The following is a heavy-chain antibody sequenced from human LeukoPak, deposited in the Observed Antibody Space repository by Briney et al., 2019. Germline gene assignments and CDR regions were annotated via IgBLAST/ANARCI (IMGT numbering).Heavy chain of an antibody. J-gene: IGHJ5*02. D-gene: IGHD6-6*01. V-gene: IGHV6-1*01. CDR2: TYYRSKWYN. CDR3: ARGTLRKNGDIAARPGNWFDP. Sequence: SQTLSLTCAISGDSVSSNSAAWNWIRQSPSRGLAWLGRTYYRSKWYNDYAVSVKSRITINPDTSKNQFSLQLNSVTPEDTAVYYCARGTLRKNGDIAARPGNWFDPWGQGTLVTVSS. CDR1: GDSVSSNSAA.